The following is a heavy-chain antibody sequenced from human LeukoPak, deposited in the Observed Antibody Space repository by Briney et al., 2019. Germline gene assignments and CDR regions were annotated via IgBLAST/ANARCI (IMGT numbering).Heavy chain of an antibody. V-gene: IGHV3-48*03. CDR2: ISSSGSTI. CDR1: GFTFSSYE. J-gene: IGHJ4*02. CDR3: ARDDVPGGIDY. Sequence: PGGPLRLSCAASGFTFSSYEMNWVRQAPGKGLEWVSYISSSGSTIYYADSLKGRSTISRDNAKNSLYLQMNSLRAEDTAVYYCARDDVPGGIDYWGQGTLVTVSS. D-gene: IGHD3-16*01.